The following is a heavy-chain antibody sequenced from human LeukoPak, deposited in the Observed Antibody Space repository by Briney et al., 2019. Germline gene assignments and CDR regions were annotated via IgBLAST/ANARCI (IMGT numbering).Heavy chain of an antibody. J-gene: IGHJ4*02. D-gene: IGHD3-10*01. Sequence: PGRSLRLSCAASGLTFSSYAMHWVRQAPGKGLEWVAVISYDGSNKYYADSVKGRFTISRDNSKNTLYLQMNSLRAEDTAVYYCASERFGELLFIFDYWGQGTLVTVSS. CDR2: ISYDGSNK. V-gene: IGHV3-30-3*01. CDR3: ASERFGELLFIFDY. CDR1: GLTFSSYA.